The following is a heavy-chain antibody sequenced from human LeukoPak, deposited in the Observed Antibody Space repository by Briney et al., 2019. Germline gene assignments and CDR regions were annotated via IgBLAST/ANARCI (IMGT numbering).Heavy chain of an antibody. CDR3: ARGNPNYVWGSYRNWAFDY. D-gene: IGHD3-16*02. V-gene: IGHV1-2*02. J-gene: IGHJ4*02. Sequence: ASVKVSCKASGYTFTGYYMHWVRQAPGQGLEWMGWINPNSGGTNYAQKFQDRVTMTRDTSISTAYMELSTLRSDDTAVYYCARGNPNYVWGSYRNWAFDYWGQGTLVTVSS. CDR2: INPNSGGT. CDR1: GYTFTGYY.